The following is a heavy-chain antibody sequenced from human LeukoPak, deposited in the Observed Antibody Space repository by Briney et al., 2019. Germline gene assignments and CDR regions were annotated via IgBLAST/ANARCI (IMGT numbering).Heavy chain of an antibody. J-gene: IGHJ6*02. V-gene: IGHV3-21*01. Sequence: GGSLRLSCAASGCTFSSYSMNWVRQAPGKGLEWGSSISSSSSYIYYADSVKGRFTISRDNAKNSLYLQMNSLRAEDTAVYYCARDLGDILIYGMDVWGQGTTVTVSS. CDR1: GCTFSSYS. CDR2: ISSSSSYI. D-gene: IGHD2-15*01. CDR3: ARDLGDILIYGMDV.